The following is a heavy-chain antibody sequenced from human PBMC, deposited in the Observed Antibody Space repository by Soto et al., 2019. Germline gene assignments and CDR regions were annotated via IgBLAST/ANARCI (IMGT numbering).Heavy chain of an antibody. V-gene: IGHV4-30-4*01. CDR1: GGSISSGELY. CDR2: IYYSGST. Sequence: TLSLTCTVSGGSISSGELYWSWIRQPPGKGLEWIGYIYYSGSTYYNPSLKSRVTISVDTSKNQFSLKLSSVTAADTAVYYCARDHYVYDILTGYGYYYGMDVWGQGTTVTVSS. CDR3: ARDHYVYDILTGYGYYYGMDV. D-gene: IGHD3-9*01. J-gene: IGHJ6*02.